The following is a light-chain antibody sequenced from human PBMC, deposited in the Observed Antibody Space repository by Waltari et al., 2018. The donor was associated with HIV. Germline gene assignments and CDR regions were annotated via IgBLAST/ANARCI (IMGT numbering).Light chain of an antibody. V-gene: IGKV1-33*01. CDR2: DAS. CDR1: QDISNY. J-gene: IGKJ4*01. CDR3: QQYDNLPLT. Sequence: DIQMTQSPSSLSASVGDRVTITCQASQDISNYLNWYQQKTGKAPKLLIYDASNLETGVPSRFSASGSGTDFTFTISSLQPEDIATYYCQQYDNLPLTFGGGTKVEIK.